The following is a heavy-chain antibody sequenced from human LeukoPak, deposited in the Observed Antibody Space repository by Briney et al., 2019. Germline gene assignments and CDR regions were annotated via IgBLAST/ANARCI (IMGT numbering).Heavy chain of an antibody. J-gene: IGHJ4*02. D-gene: IGHD3-22*01. V-gene: IGHV3-30-3*01. Sequence: PGGSLRLSCAASGFTFSSYAMHWVRQAPGKGLEWVAVISYDGSNKYYADSVKGRFTISRDNSKNTLYLQMNSLRAEDTAVYYCARATRYYDSSGYYYILFDYWGQGTLVTVSS. CDR1: GFTFSSYA. CDR2: ISYDGSNK. CDR3: ARATRYYDSSGYYYILFDY.